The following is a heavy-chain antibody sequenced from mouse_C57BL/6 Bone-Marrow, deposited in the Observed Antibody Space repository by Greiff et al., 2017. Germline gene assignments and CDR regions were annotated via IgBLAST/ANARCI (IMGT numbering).Heavy chain of an antibody. V-gene: IGHV1-50*01. CDR3: ARRSNYSFSWFAY. Sequence: VQLVESGAELVKPGASVKLSCKASGYTFTSYWMQWVKQRPGQGLEWIGEIDPSDSYTNYNQKFKGKATLTVDTSSSTAYMQLSSLTSEDSAVYYCARRSNYSFSWFAYWGQGTLVTVSA. J-gene: IGHJ3*01. D-gene: IGHD2-5*01. CDR2: IDPSDSYT. CDR1: GYTFTSYW.